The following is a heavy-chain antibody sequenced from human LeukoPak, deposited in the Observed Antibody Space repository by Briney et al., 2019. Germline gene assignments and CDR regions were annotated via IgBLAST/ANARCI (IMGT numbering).Heavy chain of an antibody. CDR3: VREHNIVIPTARTYYYYYMDV. Sequence: SETLSLTCAVYGGTFSDYYWSRIRQSPGKGLEWIGEVMDSGRTNYNPSLKSRVTISIDTSKNQFSLRLSSMTAAGTAVYYCVREHNIVIPTARTYYYYYMDVWGKGTTVTVSS. D-gene: IGHD5-12*01. CDR1: GGTFSDYY. J-gene: IGHJ6*03. V-gene: IGHV4-34*12. CDR2: VMDSGRT.